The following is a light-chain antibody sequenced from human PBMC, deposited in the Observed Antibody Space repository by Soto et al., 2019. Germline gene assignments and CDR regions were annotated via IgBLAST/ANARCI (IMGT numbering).Light chain of an antibody. Sequence: IVLTQSPGTQSLSPGERTTLSCRASQSISRYLAWYQQKPGQAPRLLIYGTSTRATAIPARFSGSGSGTEFTLTISSLQSEDFALYYCQQYHGWPSTFGRGTKVDIK. J-gene: IGKJ4*01. CDR1: QSISRY. CDR3: QQYHGWPST. CDR2: GTS. V-gene: IGKV3-15*01.